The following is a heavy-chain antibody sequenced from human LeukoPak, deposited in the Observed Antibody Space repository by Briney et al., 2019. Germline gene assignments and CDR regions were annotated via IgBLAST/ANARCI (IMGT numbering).Heavy chain of an antibody. CDR2: ISGSSNTM. CDR3: VAVPETDFWIGFYLDY. V-gene: IGHV3-48*04. J-gene: IGHJ4*02. CDR1: EFTFSSYY. Sequence: GGSLRLSCAAFEFTFSSYYMNWVRQAPGKGLEWISYISGSSNTMYYADSVKGRFTISRDNAKNSLYLQMNNLRAEDTALYFCVAVPETDFWIGFYLDYWGQGTLVTVSS. D-gene: IGHD3-3*01.